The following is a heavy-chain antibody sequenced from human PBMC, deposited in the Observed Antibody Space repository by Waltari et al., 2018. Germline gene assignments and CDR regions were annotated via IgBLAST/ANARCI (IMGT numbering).Heavy chain of an antibody. CDR2: IYYSGST. CDR3: ARECYDYVLDY. D-gene: IGHD3-16*01. J-gene: IGHJ4*02. CDR1: GGSISSYY. V-gene: IGHV4-59*01. Sequence: QVQLQESGPGLVKPSETLSLTCTVSGGSISSYYWSWIRQPPGKGLEWSGYIYYSGSTNYNPSLKSRVTISVDTSKNQFSLKLSSVTAADTAVYYCARECYDYVLDYWGQGTLVTVSS.